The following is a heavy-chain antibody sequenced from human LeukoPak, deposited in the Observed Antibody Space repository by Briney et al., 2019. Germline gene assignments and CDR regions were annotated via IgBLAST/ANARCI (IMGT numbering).Heavy chain of an antibody. CDR3: AAPDILTGLKSFDY. V-gene: IGHV4-39*01. J-gene: IGHJ4*02. CDR1: GGSISTSSYY. Sequence: SETLSLTCTVSGGSISTSSYYWGWIRQPPGKGLEWIGSIYYSGSTYYNPSLKSRVTISVDTSKNQFSLKLSSVTAADTAVYYCAAPDILTGLKSFDYWGRGTLVTVSS. D-gene: IGHD3-9*01. CDR2: IYYSGST.